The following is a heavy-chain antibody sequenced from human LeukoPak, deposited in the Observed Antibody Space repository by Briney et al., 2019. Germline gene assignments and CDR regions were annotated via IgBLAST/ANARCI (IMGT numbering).Heavy chain of an antibody. CDR2: INHSGST. Sequence: SETLSLTCAVYGGSFSGYYWSWIRQPPGKGLEWIGEINHSGSTNYNPSLKSRVTISVDTSKNQFSLKLSSVTAADTAVYYCALYWGINDVGGPQVTDVWGTGTTVTVSS. CDR3: ALYWGINDVGGPQVTDV. V-gene: IGHV4-34*01. CDR1: GGSFSGYY. J-gene: IGHJ6*04. D-gene: IGHD3-10*01.